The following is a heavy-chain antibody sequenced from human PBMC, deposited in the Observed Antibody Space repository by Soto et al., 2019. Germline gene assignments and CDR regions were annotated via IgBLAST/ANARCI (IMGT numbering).Heavy chain of an antibody. J-gene: IGHJ5*02. CDR2: IYYSERTSYNSGST. V-gene: IGHV4-39*01. Sequence: SFSNYNMNWIRQPPGKGLEWIGSIYYSERTSYNSGSTYYSPSLKSRVTISGDTSKSQFSLKLSSVTAADTAVYYCARHTRNQFDPWGQGTLVTVSS. CDR1: SFSNYN. CDR3: ARHTRNQFDP.